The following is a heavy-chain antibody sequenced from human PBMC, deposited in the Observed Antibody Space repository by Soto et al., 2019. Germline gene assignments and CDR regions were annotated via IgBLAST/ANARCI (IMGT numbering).Heavy chain of an antibody. J-gene: IGHJ6*03. V-gene: IGHV3-21*01. CDR3: ARDLAPAPNIVLIVYAPFPSMDV. Sequence: GVFLRLPCAASGFTFSSYSMNWVRQAPGKGLEWVSSISSSSSYIYYADSVKGRFTISRDNAKNSLYLQMNSLRAEDTAVYYCARDLAPAPNIVLIVYAPFPSMDVRGKGTTVTVSS. CDR1: GFTFSSYS. D-gene: IGHD2-8*01. CDR2: ISSSSSYI.